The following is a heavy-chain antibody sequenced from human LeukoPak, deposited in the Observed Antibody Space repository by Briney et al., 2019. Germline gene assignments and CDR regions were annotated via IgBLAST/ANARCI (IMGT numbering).Heavy chain of an antibody. CDR3: ARVRYSSSWHGDYYYYGMDV. CDR1: GGSISSYY. V-gene: IGHV4-4*07. CDR2: IYTSGST. D-gene: IGHD6-13*01. Sequence: PSETLSLTCTVSGGSISSYYWSWIRQPAGKGLEWIGRIYTSGSTNYNPSLKRRVTMSVDTSKNQFSLKLSSVTAADTAVYYCARVRYSSSWHGDYYYYGMDVWGQGTTVTVSS. J-gene: IGHJ6*02.